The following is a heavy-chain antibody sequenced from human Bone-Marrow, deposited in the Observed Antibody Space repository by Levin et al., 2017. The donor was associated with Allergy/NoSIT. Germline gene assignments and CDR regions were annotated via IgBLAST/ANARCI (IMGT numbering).Heavy chain of an antibody. CDR2: AYYRSKWYN. V-gene: IGHV6-1*01. D-gene: IGHD2-15*01. Sequence: PSETLSLTCAISGDSVSNNSAAWNWIRQSPSRGLEWLGRAYYRSKWYNDYAPYVKNRIVINPDTSKNQFSLQLNSVTPEDTAVYYCAGAPLGYCSDGGCYSRWFDPWGQGTLVTVSS. CDR1: GDSVSNNSAA. CDR3: AGAPLGYCSDGGCYSRWFDP. J-gene: IGHJ5*02.